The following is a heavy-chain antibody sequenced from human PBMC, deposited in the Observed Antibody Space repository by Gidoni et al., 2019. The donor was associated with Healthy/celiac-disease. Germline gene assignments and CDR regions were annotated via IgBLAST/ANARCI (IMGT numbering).Heavy chain of an antibody. D-gene: IGHD6-19*01. J-gene: IGHJ4*02. V-gene: IGHV3-9*01. CDR1: GFTFDDYA. CDR3: AKASSGWYGSSGSFDY. CDR2: ISWNSGSI. Sequence: EVQLVESGGGLVQPGRSLRLACAASGFTFDDYAMHWVRQAPGKGREWVSGISWNSGSIGYADSVKGRFTISRDNAKNSLYLQMNILRAEDTALYYCAKASSGWYGSSGSFDYWGQGTLVTVSS.